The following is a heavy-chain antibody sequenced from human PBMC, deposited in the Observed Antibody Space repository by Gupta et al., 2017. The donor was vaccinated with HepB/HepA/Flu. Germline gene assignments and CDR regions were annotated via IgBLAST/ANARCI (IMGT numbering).Heavy chain of an antibody. D-gene: IGHD3-3*02. CDR3: AKDLHFWSAMDV. J-gene: IGHJ6*03. CDR1: GFTFGRNA. Sequence: EVQLLESGGGLVQPGGSLRLSCSASGFTFGRNAMSWVRQAPGKGLEWVSGIGTDLRTHYADSVKGRFTISRDNSKNTVYLQMNSLRAEDTAVYYCAKDLHFWSAMDVWGKGTTVTVSS. CDR2: IGTDLRT. V-gene: IGHV3-23*01.